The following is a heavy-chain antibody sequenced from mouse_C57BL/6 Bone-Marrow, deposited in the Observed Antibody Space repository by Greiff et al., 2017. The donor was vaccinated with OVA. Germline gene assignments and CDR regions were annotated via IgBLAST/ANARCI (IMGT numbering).Heavy chain of an antibody. V-gene: IGHV1-81*01. D-gene: IGHD1-1*01. CDR1: GYTFTSYG. J-gene: IGHJ2*01. Sequence: QVQLQQSGAELARPGASVKLSCKASGYTFTSYGISWVKQRTGQGLEWIGEIYPRSGNTYYNEKFTGKATLTADKSSSTAYMELRSLTSEDSAVYFCAREIDYYYGSSYSYFDYWGQGTTLTVSS. CDR3: AREIDYYYGSSYSYFDY. CDR2: IYPRSGNT.